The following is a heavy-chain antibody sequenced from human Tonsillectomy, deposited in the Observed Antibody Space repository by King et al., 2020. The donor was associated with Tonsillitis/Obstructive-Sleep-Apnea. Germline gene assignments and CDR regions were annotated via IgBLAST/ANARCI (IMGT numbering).Heavy chain of an antibody. CDR2: ISSYNGNT. CDR3: ARGNYDFWSGYYEYMDV. J-gene: IGHJ6*03. Sequence: QLVQSGAEVKKPGASVKVSCKASGYTFSNYGISWVRQAPGQGLEWMGWISSYNGNTNYAQKVQGRVTMTTDTSTRTAYMELRSLRTDDTAVYYCARGNYDFWSGYYEYMDVWGKGTTVTVSS. D-gene: IGHD3-3*01. V-gene: IGHV1-18*01. CDR1: GYTFSNYG.